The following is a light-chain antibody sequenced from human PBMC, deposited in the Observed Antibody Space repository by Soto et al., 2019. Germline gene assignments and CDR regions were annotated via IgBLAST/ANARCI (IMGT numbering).Light chain of an antibody. V-gene: IGLV1-40*01. CDR1: SSNIGAGYE. CDR3: QSYDSSLSALYV. J-gene: IGLJ1*01. Sequence: QSALTQPPSVYGAPGQRVTISCTGSSSNIGAGYEVHWYQQLPGTAPKLLIYGNNNRPSGVPDRFSGSKSGTSASLAITGLQAEDEADYYCQSYDSSLSALYVFGTGTQLTVL. CDR2: GNN.